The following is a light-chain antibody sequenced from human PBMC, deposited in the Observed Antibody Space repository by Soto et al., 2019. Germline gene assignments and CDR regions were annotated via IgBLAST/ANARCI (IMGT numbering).Light chain of an antibody. CDR1: QTVTTTH. CDR2: GAS. CDR3: QEYNTWPWT. J-gene: IGKJ1*01. V-gene: IGKV3-15*01. Sequence: EIVLTQSPGTLSLSPGERATLSCRASQTVTTTHLAWYQQKPGQAPRLLIYGASTRATGIPARFTGSGSGTEFILTITSLQSEDSAVYYCQEYNTWPWTFGQGTKVDI.